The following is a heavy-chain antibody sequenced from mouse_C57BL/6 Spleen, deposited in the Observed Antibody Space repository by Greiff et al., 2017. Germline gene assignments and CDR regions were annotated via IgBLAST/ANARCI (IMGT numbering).Heavy chain of an antibody. Sequence: EVQLQQSGPELVKPGASVKISCKASGYTFTDYYMNWVKQSHGKSLEWIGDINPNNGGTSYNQKFKGKATLTVDKSSSTAYMELRSLTSEDSAVYYCARSVITTVVAPMDYWGQGTSVTVSS. CDR3: ARSVITTVVAPMDY. CDR1: GYTFTDYY. V-gene: IGHV1-26*01. J-gene: IGHJ4*01. D-gene: IGHD1-1*01. CDR2: INPNNGGT.